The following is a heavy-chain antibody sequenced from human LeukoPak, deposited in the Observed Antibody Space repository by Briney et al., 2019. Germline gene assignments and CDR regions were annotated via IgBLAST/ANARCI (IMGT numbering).Heavy chain of an antibody. CDR2: ISSSSSYI. J-gene: IGHJ4*02. CDR1: GFTFSSYS. Sequence: PGGSLRLSCAASGFTFSSYSMNWVRQAPGRGLEWVSSISSSSSYIYYADSVKGRFTISRDNAKNSLYLQMNSLRAEDTAVYYCARGYSSGWSTLDYWGQGTLVTVSS. V-gene: IGHV3-21*01. CDR3: ARGYSSGWSTLDY. D-gene: IGHD6-19*01.